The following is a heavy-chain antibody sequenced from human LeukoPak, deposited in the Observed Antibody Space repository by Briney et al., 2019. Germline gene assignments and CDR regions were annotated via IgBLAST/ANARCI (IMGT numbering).Heavy chain of an antibody. CDR2: IYTSGST. V-gene: IGHV4-4*07. D-gene: IGHD4-17*01. J-gene: IGHJ5*02. CDR3: TRDTGTTGEVKFDP. Sequence: SETLSLTCTVSGGYISSYYWSWIRQPAGKGLECIGRIYTSGSTTYNPSLKSRVTMSVDTSKSQFSLNLMSVTAADTAVYYCTRDTGTTGEVKFDPWGQGTLVTVSS. CDR1: GGYISSYY.